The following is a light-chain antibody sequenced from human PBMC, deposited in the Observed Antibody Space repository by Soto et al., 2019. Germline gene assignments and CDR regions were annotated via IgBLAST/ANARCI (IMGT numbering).Light chain of an antibody. CDR3: TSHAGSNNYV. J-gene: IGLJ1*01. CDR1: SSDVGGYNY. CDR2: EVS. Sequence: QSVLTQPPSASGSPGQSVTISCTGTSSDVGGYNYVSWYQQHPGKAPKLIISEVSKRSSGVPDRFTGSKSGNTASRTVSGLQAEDEADYYCTSHAGSNNYVFGTGTKVTVL. V-gene: IGLV2-8*01.